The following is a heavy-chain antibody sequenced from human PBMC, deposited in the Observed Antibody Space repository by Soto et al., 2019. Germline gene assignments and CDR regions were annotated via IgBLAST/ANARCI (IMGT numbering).Heavy chain of an antibody. CDR2: IYYSGST. J-gene: IGHJ4*02. CDR1: GDSISSRSYY. CDR3: ARLPINYYGSESIVILGSYYFDY. Sequence: PSETLSLTCTVSGDSISSRSYYWDWIRQPPGKGLEWIGNIYYSGSTYYNPSLKSRVTISVDTSKNQFSLKLTSVTAADTAVYYCARLPINYYGSESIVILGSYYFDYWGQGTLVTVSS. V-gene: IGHV4-39*01. D-gene: IGHD3-10*01.